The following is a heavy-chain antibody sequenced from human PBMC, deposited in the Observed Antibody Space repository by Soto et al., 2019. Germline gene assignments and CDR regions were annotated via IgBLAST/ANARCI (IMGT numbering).Heavy chain of an antibody. CDR3: AKHESVDFGPARRHFVF. V-gene: IGHV4-59*08. D-gene: IGHD3-3*01. Sequence: SETLSLTCTVSGGSISSYYWSWIRQPPGKGLEWIGYIYYNGITNYNPSLNSRVTLSIDTSKNQFSLKLRSLIAADTAVYYCAKHESVDFGPARRHFVFWGQGTLVTRSS. CDR1: GGSISSYY. J-gene: IGHJ4*02. CDR2: IYYNGIT.